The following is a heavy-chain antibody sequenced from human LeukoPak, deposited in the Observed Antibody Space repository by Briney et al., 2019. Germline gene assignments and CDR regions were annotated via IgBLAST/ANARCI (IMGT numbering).Heavy chain of an antibody. D-gene: IGHD3-10*01. CDR1: GFSFSTFW. Sequence: PGGSLRLSCATSGFSFSTFWMSWVRQAPGKGLEWVGRIQSYTDGGTADYAAPVKGRFTISRDDSKNTLWPQMNSLKTDDTALYYCTSDPVGYYGSDTDYWGQGTLVTVSS. J-gene: IGHJ4*02. CDR2: IQSYTDGGTA. V-gene: IGHV3-15*01. CDR3: TSDPVGYYGSDTDY.